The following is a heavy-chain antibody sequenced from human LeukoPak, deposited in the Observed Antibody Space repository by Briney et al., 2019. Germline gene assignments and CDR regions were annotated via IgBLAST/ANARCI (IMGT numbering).Heavy chain of an antibody. CDR1: GYTFTSYY. CDR3: AREFEAGGLTGLAFDI. V-gene: IGHV1-46*01. D-gene: IGHD3-9*01. J-gene: IGHJ3*02. Sequence: ASVKVSCKASGYTFTSYYMHWVRQAPGQGLEWMGIINPSGGSTSYAQKFQGRVTMTRDTSTSTVYMELSSLRSEDTAVYYCAREFEAGGLTGLAFDIWGQGTMVTVSS. CDR2: INPSGGST.